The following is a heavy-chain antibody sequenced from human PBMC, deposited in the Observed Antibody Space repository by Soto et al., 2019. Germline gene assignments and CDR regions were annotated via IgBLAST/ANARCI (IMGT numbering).Heavy chain of an antibody. D-gene: IGHD2-8*01. J-gene: IGHJ4*02. CDR2: ISGSGGST. CDR1: GFTFSSYA. V-gene: IGHV3-23*01. CDR3: AKETVGYCTNGVCQRPPSFDY. Sequence: QPGGSLRLSCAASGFTFSSYAMSWVRQAPGKGLEWVSAISGSGGSTYYADSVKGRFTISRDNSKNTLYLQINSLRAEDTAVYYCAKETVGYCTNGVCQRPPSFDYWGQGTLVTVSS.